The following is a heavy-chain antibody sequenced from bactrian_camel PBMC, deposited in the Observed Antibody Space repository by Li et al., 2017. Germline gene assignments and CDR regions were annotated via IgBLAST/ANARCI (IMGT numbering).Heavy chain of an antibody. V-gene: IGHV3S53*01. J-gene: IGHJ6*01. D-gene: IGHD6*01. CDR1: GYDLRTCI. CDR3: TTITPNLVLKDFGY. CDR2: IRSDGTT. Sequence: HVQLVESGGGSVQAGGSLKLSCAASGYDLRTCIMGWFRQAPGNDRESVSTIRSDGTTTYAESVKGRFTISRNAATNMVYLQMNSLRSEDTALYFCTTITPNLVLKDFGYWGQGTQVTVS.